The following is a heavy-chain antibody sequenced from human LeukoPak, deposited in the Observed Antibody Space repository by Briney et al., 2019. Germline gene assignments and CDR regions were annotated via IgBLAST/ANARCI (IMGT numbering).Heavy chain of an antibody. J-gene: IGHJ1*01. D-gene: IGHD3-3*01. CDR3: TTLWMGPEH. CDR2: IKSISDGETT. Sequence: GGSLRLSCAVSGFIFSNAWMNWVRLAPGKGLECVGRIKSISDGETTDYAAPVKGRFTISRDDSKSTLYLQMHSLRTEDTAVYYCTTLWMGPEHWGQGTLVTVSS. CDR1: GFIFSNAW. V-gene: IGHV3-15*01.